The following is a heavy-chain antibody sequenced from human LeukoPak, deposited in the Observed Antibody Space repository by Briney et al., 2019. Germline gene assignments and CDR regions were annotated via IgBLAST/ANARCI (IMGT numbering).Heavy chain of an antibody. CDR3: AKDLNYGGNSPFGY. D-gene: IGHD4-23*01. CDR1: EFTFSNYG. J-gene: IGHJ4*02. CDR2: ISYDGSNE. Sequence: GGSLRLSCAVSEFTFSNYGMHWVRQAPGKGLEWVAFISYDGSNEYYADSVKGRFTISRDNSKNTLYLQMNSLRAEDTAVYYCAKDLNYGGNSPFGYWGQGTLVTVSS. V-gene: IGHV3-30*18.